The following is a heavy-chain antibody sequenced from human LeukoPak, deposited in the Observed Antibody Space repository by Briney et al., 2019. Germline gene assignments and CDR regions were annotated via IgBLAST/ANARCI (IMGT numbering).Heavy chain of an antibody. CDR1: GYTFTGYY. V-gene: IGHV1-2*02. CDR3: ARGLIAVAGPEARYYYYGMDV. CDR2: INPNSGGT. J-gene: IGHJ6*02. D-gene: IGHD6-19*01. Sequence: ASVKVSCKASGYTFTGYYMHWERQAPGQGLEWMGWINPNSGGTNYAQKFQGRVTMTRDTSISTAYMELSRLRSDDTAVYYCARGLIAVAGPEARYYYYGMDVWGQGTTVTVSS.